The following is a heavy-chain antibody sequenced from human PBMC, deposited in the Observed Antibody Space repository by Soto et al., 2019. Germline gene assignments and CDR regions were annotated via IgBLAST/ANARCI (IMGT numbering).Heavy chain of an antibody. CDR2: VKDGGVT. Sequence: QVQLQQWGAGLLKPSETLSLTCAVNGGSFTGYYWSWVRQPPGKGLEWIGEVKDGGVTNYSPSLRSRVTISSDAPKKQFSLKVTSVTAADTAMYYCTRGQEGVVATHWDQGTLVTVSS. D-gene: IGHD5-12*01. V-gene: IGHV4-34*01. CDR1: GGSFTGYY. J-gene: IGHJ4*02. CDR3: TRGQEGVVATH.